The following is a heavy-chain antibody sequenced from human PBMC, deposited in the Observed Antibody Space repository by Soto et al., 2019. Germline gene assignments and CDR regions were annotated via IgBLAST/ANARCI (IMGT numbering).Heavy chain of an antibody. CDR1: GGSISSYD. D-gene: IGHD3-10*01. CDR3: ARGRPLWHFDY. CDR2: IYTSGST. Sequence: XESLSLTCTVSGGSISSYDWSWIRQPAGKGLEWIGRIYTSGSTNYNPSLKSRVTMSVDTSKNQFSLKLSSVTAEDTAVYYCARGRPLWHFDYWGQGTLVTVSS. V-gene: IGHV4-4*07. J-gene: IGHJ4*02.